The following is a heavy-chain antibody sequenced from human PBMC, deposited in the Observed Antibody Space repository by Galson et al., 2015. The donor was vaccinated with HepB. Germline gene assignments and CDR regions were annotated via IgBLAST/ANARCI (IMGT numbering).Heavy chain of an antibody. CDR1: GFTFSSYS. CDR2: ISSSSSYI. V-gene: IGHV3-21*01. J-gene: IGHJ6*02. D-gene: IGHD2-15*01. CDR3: ARGSVVVAATPIIDYYYGMDV. Sequence: SLRLSCAASGFTFSSYSMNWVRQAPGKGLEWVSSISSSSSYIYYADSVKGRFTISRDNAKNSLYLQMNSLRAEDTAVYYCARGSVVVAATPIIDYYYGMDVWGQGTTVAVSS.